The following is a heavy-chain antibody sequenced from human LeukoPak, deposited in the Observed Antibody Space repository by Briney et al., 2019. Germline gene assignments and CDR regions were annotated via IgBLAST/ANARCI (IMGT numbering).Heavy chain of an antibody. CDR1: GASVNRGDY. V-gene: IGHV4-31*03. D-gene: IGHD6-13*01. J-gene: IGHJ4*02. CDR3: ARRKDGHSTPVLD. Sequence: SETLSLTCTVSGASVNRGDYRCCIRQRPAEGLEWIAYIYFGEETYYNPSLRSRLNILSDASKNQFSLRMTSVTVADTAVYYCARRKDGHSTPVLDWGQGTLITVSS. CDR2: IYFGEET.